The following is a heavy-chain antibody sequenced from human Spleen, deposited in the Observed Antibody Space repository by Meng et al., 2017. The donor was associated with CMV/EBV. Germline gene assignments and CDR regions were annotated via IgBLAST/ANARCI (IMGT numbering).Heavy chain of an antibody. Sequence: GESLKISCAASGFTFNKFAMNWVRQAPGKGLEWVALIRYDGTNKYYADSVKGRFTISRDNSKDTLYLQMNSLRAEDTAVYYCARCRGSRYSGYDWQLDYWGQGTLVTVSS. CDR3: ARCRGSRYSGYDWQLDY. V-gene: IGHV3-30*02. D-gene: IGHD5-12*01. J-gene: IGHJ4*02. CDR1: GFTFNKFA. CDR2: IRYDGTNK.